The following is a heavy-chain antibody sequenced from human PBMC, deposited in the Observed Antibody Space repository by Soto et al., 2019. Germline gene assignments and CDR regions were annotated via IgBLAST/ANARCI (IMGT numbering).Heavy chain of an antibody. CDR1: GGTISSWY. J-gene: IGHJ4*02. D-gene: IGHD1-26*01. CDR3: ARRYGSAIDY. CDR2: IYYSGST. V-gene: IGHV4-59*08. Sequence: QVQLQESGPGLVKPSETLSLTCTVSGGTISSWYWSWIRQPPGKGLEWIGYIYYSGSTNCNPSLQSRVTTSVDTSKNRFTLKLRSVTAADTAVYYCARRYGSAIDYWGQGTLVTVSS.